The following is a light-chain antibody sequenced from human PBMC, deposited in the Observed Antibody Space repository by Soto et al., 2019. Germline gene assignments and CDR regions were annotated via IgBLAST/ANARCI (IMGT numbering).Light chain of an antibody. CDR2: AAS. V-gene: IGKV1-39*01. Sequence: DIQMTQSPSSLSASVGDRVTITCQASENANQYLNWYQQRPGKAPRLLIYAASTLQSGVPSRFSGSGSGTHFSLIINSLQPEDFATYYCQQSYNRVTFGGGTKVEIK. J-gene: IGKJ4*01. CDR1: ENANQY. CDR3: QQSYNRVT.